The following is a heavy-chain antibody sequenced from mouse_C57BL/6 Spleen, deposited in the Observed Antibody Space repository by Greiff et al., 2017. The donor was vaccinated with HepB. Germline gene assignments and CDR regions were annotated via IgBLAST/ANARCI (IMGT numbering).Heavy chain of an antibody. Sequence: EVQRVESGGGLVQPGGSLSLSCAASGFTFTDYYMSWVRQPPGKALEWLGFIRNKANGYTTEYSASVKGRFTISRDNSQSILYLQMNALRAEDSATYYCARYSSNSYYAMDYWGQGTSVTVSS. D-gene: IGHD2-5*01. CDR2: IRNKANGYTT. CDR1: GFTFTDYY. V-gene: IGHV7-3*01. CDR3: ARYSSNSYYAMDY. J-gene: IGHJ4*01.